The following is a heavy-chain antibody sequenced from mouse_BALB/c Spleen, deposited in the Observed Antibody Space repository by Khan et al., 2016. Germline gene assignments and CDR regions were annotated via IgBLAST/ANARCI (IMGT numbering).Heavy chain of an antibody. Sequence: QVQLQQSGAELARPGAAMKMSCKTSGYIFTSYTIQWIKQRPGQGLEWIGYINPASAYTDYNQRFKDKATLTADTSSSTAYMQLSSLTSEDAAVYYWAREETNYALFDYWGQGTTLTVSS. CDR1: GYIFTSYT. J-gene: IGHJ2*01. CDR2: INPASAYT. V-gene: IGHV1-4*01. D-gene: IGHD2-1*01. CDR3: AREETNYALFDY.